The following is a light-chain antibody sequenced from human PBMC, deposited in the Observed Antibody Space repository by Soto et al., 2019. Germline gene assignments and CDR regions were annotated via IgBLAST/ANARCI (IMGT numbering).Light chain of an antibody. CDR1: SSDVGGYNF. CDR3: SSYTRSSTLVV. V-gene: IGLV2-14*01. Sequence: QSALTQPASVSGSPGQSITISCTGTSSDVGGYNFVSWYQQHPGKAPQLMIYDVSNRPSGVSNRFSGSKSGNTASLTISGLQAEDEADYYCSSYTRSSTLVVFGTGTKLTVL. CDR2: DVS. J-gene: IGLJ1*01.